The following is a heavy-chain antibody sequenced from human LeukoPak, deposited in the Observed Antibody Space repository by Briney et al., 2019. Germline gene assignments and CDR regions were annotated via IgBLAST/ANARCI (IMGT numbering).Heavy chain of an antibody. D-gene: IGHD3-10*01. CDR1: GFTFSSYG. V-gene: IGHV3-21*01. J-gene: IGHJ6*02. Sequence: GGSLRLSCAASGFTFSSYGMNWVRQAPGKGLEWVSYISSSSTYIHYADSVRGRFTISRDNAKDSLYLQMNSLRAEDTAVYFCARGNYYGMDVWGQGTTVTVSS. CDR3: ARGNYYGMDV. CDR2: ISSSSTYI.